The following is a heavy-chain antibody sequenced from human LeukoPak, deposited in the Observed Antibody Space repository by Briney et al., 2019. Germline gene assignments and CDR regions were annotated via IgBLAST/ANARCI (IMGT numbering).Heavy chain of an antibody. CDR1: GFSISKGFY. Sequence: SETLSLTCTVAGFSISKGFYRGWVRQPPGKGLEFIATIYHDGTSHYNPSLESRATISVDTSRNQFSLNLASVTAADTAVYYCARDVSWDESFQRWGQGTLVTVSS. V-gene: IGHV4-38-2*02. D-gene: IGHD1-26*01. CDR3: ARDVSWDESFQR. CDR2: IYHDGTS. J-gene: IGHJ1*01.